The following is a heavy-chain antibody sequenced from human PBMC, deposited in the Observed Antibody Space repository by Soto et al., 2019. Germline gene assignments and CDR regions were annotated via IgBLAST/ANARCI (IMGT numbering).Heavy chain of an antibody. CDR3: AKVHCSSTSCYPTYYYYYGMDV. D-gene: IGHD2-2*01. J-gene: IGHJ6*02. Sequence: GGSLRLSCAASGFTFSSYGMHWVRQAPGKGLEWVAVISYDGSNKYYADFVKGRFTISRDNSKNTLYLQMNSLRAEDTAVYYCAKVHCSSTSCYPTYYYYYGMDVWGQGTTVTVSS. V-gene: IGHV3-30*18. CDR2: ISYDGSNK. CDR1: GFTFSSYG.